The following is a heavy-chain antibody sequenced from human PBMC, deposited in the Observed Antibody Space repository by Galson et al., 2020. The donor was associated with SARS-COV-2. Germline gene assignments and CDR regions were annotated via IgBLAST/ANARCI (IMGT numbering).Heavy chain of an antibody. J-gene: IGHJ4*02. CDR1: GFTFSSYA. V-gene: IGHV3-23*01. Sequence: GSLRLSCAASGFTFSSYAMTWVRQAPGKGLEWVSVSRGNGGSRYYADSVQGRFTISRDNSKNTLYLQMNSLRAEDTAVYYCAKSRGYYTFDYWGQGILVTVSS. D-gene: IGHD3-3*01. CDR3: AKSRGYYTFDY. CDR2: SRGNGGSR.